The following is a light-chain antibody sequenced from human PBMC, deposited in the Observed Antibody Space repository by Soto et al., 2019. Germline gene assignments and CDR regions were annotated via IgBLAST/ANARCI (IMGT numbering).Light chain of an antibody. CDR1: QSVSSSF. CDR3: HQYADSPLT. V-gene: IGKV3-20*01. J-gene: IGKJ4*01. Sequence: EIVLTQSPGILSLSPGERATLSCRASQSVSSSFLDWYQQKPGQAPRLLIHDASSRATGIPDRFSGSGSGTDFTLTVSRLEPEDFAVYYCHQYADSPLTFGGGTKVEIK. CDR2: DAS.